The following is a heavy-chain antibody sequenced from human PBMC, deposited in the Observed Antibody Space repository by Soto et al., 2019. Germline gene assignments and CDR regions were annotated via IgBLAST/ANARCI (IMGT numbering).Heavy chain of an antibody. CDR2: IYYSGST. D-gene: IGHD3-16*02. V-gene: IGHV4-59*08. CDR3: AISPRALWFDP. Sequence: SETLSLTCTVSGGSISSYYWSWIRQPPGKGLEWIGYIYYSGSTNYNPSLKSRVTISVDTSKNQFSLKLSSVTAAGTAVYYCAISPRALWFDPWDQGTLVTGSS. CDR1: GGSISSYY. J-gene: IGHJ5*02.